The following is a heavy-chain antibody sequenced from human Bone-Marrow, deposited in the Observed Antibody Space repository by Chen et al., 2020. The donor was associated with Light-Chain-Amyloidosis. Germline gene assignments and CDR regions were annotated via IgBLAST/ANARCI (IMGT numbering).Heavy chain of an antibody. V-gene: IGHV3-23*01. Sequence: GSLRLSCATSGFNFSSFGMSWVRQAPGNGLEWVSTVSGSTVSTYYAGAVKGRFIISRDNSKSTLYLQMNSLRAGDTAVYFCTRKGGYFDFWGQGSLVTVSS. CDR3: TRKGGYFDF. CDR2: VSGSTVST. J-gene: IGHJ4*02. CDR1: GFNFSSFG. D-gene: IGHD3-10*01.